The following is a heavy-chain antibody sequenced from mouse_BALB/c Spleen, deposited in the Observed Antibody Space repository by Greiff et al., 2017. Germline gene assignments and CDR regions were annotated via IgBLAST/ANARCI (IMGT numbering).Heavy chain of an antibody. D-gene: IGHD1-1*01. CDR1: GYTFTSYY. CDR3: ARGYYGSSYDAMDY. Sequence: QVQLQQSGPELVKPGASVRISCKASGYTFTSYYIHWVKQRPGQGLEWIGWIYPGNVNTKYNEKFKGKATLTADKSSSTAYMQLSSLTSEDSAVYFCARGYYGSSYDAMDYWGQGTSVTVSS. J-gene: IGHJ4*01. CDR2: IYPGNVNT. V-gene: IGHV1S56*01.